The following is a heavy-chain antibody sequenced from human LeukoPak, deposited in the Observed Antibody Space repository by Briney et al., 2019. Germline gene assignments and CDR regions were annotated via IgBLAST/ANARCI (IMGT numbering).Heavy chain of an antibody. V-gene: IGHV3-48*04. D-gene: IGHD6-19*01. CDR2: ISSGGSPI. Sequence: GGSLRLSCAASGFTFSTYSMNWVRQAPGKGLEWVSYISSGGSPIYYADSVKGRFTISRDNAKNSLYLQMNSLRAEDTAVYYCARGLGIAVALDPFDYWGQGTLVTVSS. CDR3: ARGLGIAVALDPFDY. CDR1: GFTFSTYS. J-gene: IGHJ4*02.